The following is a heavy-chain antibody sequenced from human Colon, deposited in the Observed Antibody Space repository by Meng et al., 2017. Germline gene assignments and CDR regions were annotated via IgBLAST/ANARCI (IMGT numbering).Heavy chain of an antibody. J-gene: IGHJ5*02. CDR3: TTTYGTGP. D-gene: IGHD2-8*02. CDR2: VRSKAAGGTT. V-gene: IGHV3-15*01. CDR1: GFAFSDAW. Sequence: GESLKISCEASGFAFSDAWMSWVRQAPGGGLEWVGRVRSKAAGGTTEYAAPVRGRFTISRDDSKNTLFLQMESLKSEDTAVYYCTTTYGTGPWGQGTLVTV.